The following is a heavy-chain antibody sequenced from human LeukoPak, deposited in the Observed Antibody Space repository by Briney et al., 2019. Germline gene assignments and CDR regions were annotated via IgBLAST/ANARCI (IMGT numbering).Heavy chain of an antibody. CDR3: AKVVVTEAYYYGMDV. CDR2: ISGVGGST. D-gene: IGHD2-21*02. J-gene: IGHJ6*02. V-gene: IGHV3-23*01. Sequence: GGSLRLSCAASGFTFSGYAMSWVRQAPGKGLEWVSAISGVGGSTYYADSVKGRFTISRDNSKNTMFLQMNSLRAEDTAVYYCAKVVVTEAYYYGMDVWGQGTTVAVSS. CDR1: GFTFSGYA.